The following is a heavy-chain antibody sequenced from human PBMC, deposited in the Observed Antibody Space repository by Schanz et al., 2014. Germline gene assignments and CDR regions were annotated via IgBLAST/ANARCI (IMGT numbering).Heavy chain of an antibody. J-gene: IGHJ4*02. CDR1: GFTFSTYT. V-gene: IGHV3-21*02. Sequence: DVQLVESGGGLVKPGGSLRLSCAASGFTFSTYTMNWVRQAPGKGLEWVSRMIGSGSSVFYADSVKGRFTISRDNSKNTLFLQMSSLRAEDTAVYYCARDGDFDYWGQGTLVTVSS. CDR3: ARDGDFDY. CDR2: MIGSGSSV.